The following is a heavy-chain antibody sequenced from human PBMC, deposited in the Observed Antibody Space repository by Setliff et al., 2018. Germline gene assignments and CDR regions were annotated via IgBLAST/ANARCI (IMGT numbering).Heavy chain of an antibody. J-gene: IGHJ4*02. CDR1: DGSLSTYY. Sequence: SETLSLTCTVSDGSLSTYYWSWIRQPPGKGLDFIGYVYYSGTANYSPSLRSRLTISVDTSKNQFSLKLRSVTAADTAVYYCARGGTFRYFDFWGQGAPVTVSS. V-gene: IGHV4-59*01. D-gene: IGHD5-12*01. CDR3: ARGGTFRYFDF. CDR2: VYYSGTA.